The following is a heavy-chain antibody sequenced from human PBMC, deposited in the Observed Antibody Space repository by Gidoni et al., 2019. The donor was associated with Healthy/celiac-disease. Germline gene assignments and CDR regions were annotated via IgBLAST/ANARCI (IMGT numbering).Heavy chain of an antibody. CDR3: AHSEQGDGYNSDYFDY. CDR1: GFSLSTIGVG. D-gene: IGHD5-12*01. J-gene: IGHJ4*02. Sequence: QITLKESGPTLLKPTQTLTLTCTFSGFSLSTIGVGVGWIRQPPGKALEWLALIYWDDDKRYSPSLKSRLTITKDTSKNQVVLTMTNMDPVDTATYYCAHSEQGDGYNSDYFDYWGQGTLVTVSS. V-gene: IGHV2-5*02. CDR2: IYWDDDK.